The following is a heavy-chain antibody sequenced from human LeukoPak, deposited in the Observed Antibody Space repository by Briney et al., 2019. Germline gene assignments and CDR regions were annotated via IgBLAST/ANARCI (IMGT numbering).Heavy chain of an antibody. V-gene: IGHV4-39*07. CDR1: GGSIRSSYYY. D-gene: IGHD3-22*01. Sequence: SETLSLTCTVSGGSIRSSYYYWGWIRQPPGKGLEWIGSIYDSGITNYNPSLKSRVTISVDTSKNQFSLKLSSVTAADTAVYYCARGVGDYYGSSGYYDFDYWGQGTLVTVSS. CDR2: IYDSGIT. CDR3: ARGVGDYYGSSGYYDFDY. J-gene: IGHJ4*02.